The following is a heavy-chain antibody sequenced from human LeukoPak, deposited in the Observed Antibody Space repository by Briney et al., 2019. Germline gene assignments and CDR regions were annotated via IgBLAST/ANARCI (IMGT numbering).Heavy chain of an antibody. CDR2: INPNSGGT. V-gene: IGHV1-2*02. CDR3: ARVGGSGSYYLDFDY. D-gene: IGHD3-10*01. CDR1: GYTFTCYY. Sequence: ASVKVSCKASGYTFTCYYIHWVRQAPGQGLECMGWINPNSGGTNYAQRFQGRVTVTRDTSISTAYMELSSLRSEDTAVYYCARVGGSGSYYLDFDYWGQGTLVTVSS. J-gene: IGHJ4*02.